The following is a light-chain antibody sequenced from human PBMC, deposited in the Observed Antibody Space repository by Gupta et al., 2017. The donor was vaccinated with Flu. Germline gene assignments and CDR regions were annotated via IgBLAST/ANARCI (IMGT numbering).Light chain of an antibody. V-gene: IGLV3-21*02. CDR1: NIGRKS. CDR2: DDS. J-gene: IGLJ3*02. CDR3: QVWHISSDHLRV. Sequence: SYVLTQPPSVSVAPGQTAKITCGGDNIGRKSVHWYQQKPGQAPVLVVYDDSDRPSGIPERLSGSNSGNTATLTISKVEVGDEADYYCQVWHISSDHLRVFGGGTKLTVL.